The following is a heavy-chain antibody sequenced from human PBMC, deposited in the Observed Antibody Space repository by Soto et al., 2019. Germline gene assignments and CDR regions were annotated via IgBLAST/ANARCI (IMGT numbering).Heavy chain of an antibody. CDR3: ARDLWGYCGTDCYPLDV. CDR1: GGSISGYY. V-gene: IGHV4-59*01. J-gene: IGHJ6*02. CDR2: MYNTGST. Sequence: PSETLSLTCTVSGGSISGYYWSWIRQPPGKGLEWIGYMYNTGSTVYNPSFKSRVTISVGTSKSQFSLRLNSVTAADTAVYYCARDLWGYCGTDCYPLDVWGQGTTVTVSS. D-gene: IGHD2-21*02.